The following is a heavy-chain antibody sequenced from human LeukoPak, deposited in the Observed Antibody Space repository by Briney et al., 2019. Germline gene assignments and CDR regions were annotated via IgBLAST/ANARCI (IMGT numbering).Heavy chain of an antibody. Sequence: SETLSLTCTVSGGSISSYYWSWIRQPPGKGLEWIGYIYYSGSTNYNPSLKSRVTISVDTSKNQFSLKLTSVTAADTAVYYCVRVRTASNWFDPWGQGTLVTVSS. CDR2: IYYSGST. CDR3: VRVRTASNWFDP. CDR1: GGSISSYY. J-gene: IGHJ5*02. D-gene: IGHD2-21*02. V-gene: IGHV4-59*01.